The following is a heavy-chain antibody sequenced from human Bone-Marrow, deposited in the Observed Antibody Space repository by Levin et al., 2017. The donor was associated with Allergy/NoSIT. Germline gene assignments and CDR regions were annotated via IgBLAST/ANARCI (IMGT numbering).Heavy chain of an antibody. J-gene: IGHJ3*02. V-gene: IGHV4-59*01. CDR2: IYYSGST. D-gene: IGHD3-3*01. CDR1: GGSISSYY. CDR3: ARDHYDFWSGYHRRDDAFDI. Sequence: GSLRLSCTVSGGSISSYYWSWIRQPPGKGLEWIGYIYYSGSTNYNPSLKSRVTISVDTSKNQFSLKLSSVTAADTAVYYCARDHYDFWSGYHRRDDAFDIWGQGTMVTVSS.